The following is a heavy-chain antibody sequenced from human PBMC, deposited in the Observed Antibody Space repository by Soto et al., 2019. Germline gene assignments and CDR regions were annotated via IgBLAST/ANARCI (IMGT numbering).Heavy chain of an antibody. CDR3: ARESIAAGGSYYYYYGMDV. D-gene: IGHD6-13*01. CDR1: GFTFSSYW. CDR2: INSDGSST. Sequence: GESLKISCAASGFTFSSYWMHWVRQAPGKGLVWVSRINSDGSSTSYADSVKGRFTISRDNAKNTLYLQMNSLRAEDMAVYYCARESIAAGGSYYYYYGMDVWGQGTTVTVSS. V-gene: IGHV3-74*01. J-gene: IGHJ6*02.